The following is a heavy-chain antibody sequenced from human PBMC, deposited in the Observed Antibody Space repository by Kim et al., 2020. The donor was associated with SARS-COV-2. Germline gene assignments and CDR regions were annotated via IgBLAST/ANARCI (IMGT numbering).Heavy chain of an antibody. CDR3: ARGTDWGVPAAIDY. CDR2: IIPILGIA. V-gene: IGHV1-69*04. J-gene: IGHJ4*02. Sequence: SVKVSCKASGGTFSSYAISWVRQAPGQGLEWMGRIIPILGIANYAQKFQGRVTITADKSTSTAYMELSSLRSEDTAVYYCARGTDWGVPAAIDYWGQGTLVTVSS. D-gene: IGHD2-2*01. CDR1: GGTFSSYA.